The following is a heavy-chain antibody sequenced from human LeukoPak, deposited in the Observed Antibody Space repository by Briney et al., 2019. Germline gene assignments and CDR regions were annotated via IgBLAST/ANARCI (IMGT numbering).Heavy chain of an antibody. CDR2: INPNSGGT. J-gene: IGHJ6*03. V-gene: IGHV1-2*02. Sequence: GASVKVSCKASGYTLTGYYMHWGRKAPGQGLGWMGGINPNSGGTNYAQKFQGRVTMTEDTSTDTAYMELSSLGSEDTSVYYCARDRGYYGSGRQHYYYMDVWGKGTTVTISS. CDR3: ARDRGYYGSGRQHYYYMDV. CDR1: GYTLTGYY. D-gene: IGHD3-10*01.